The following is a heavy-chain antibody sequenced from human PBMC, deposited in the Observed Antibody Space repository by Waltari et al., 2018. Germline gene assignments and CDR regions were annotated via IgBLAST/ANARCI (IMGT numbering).Heavy chain of an antibody. J-gene: IGHJ4*02. V-gene: IGHV3-23*01. CDR1: GFTFISYA. D-gene: IGHD3-22*01. Sequence: EVHLLESGGGLVQPGGSLRLSCAASGFTFISYAMSWVRQAPGKGLGGVSGISDSGVITKYADSVKGRFTVSRDNSKNTLYLQLNSLRAEDTAVYYCARHLYSIDYLELGNWGQGTLVTVSS. CDR2: ISDSGVIT. CDR3: ARHLYSIDYLELGN.